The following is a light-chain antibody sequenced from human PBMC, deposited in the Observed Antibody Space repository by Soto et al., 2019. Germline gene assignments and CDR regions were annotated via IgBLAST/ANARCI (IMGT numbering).Light chain of an antibody. CDR2: AAS. J-gene: IGKJ1*01. V-gene: IGKV3-15*01. CDR3: QQYYHWPRT. Sequence: EVVVTQSPATLSVSPGERATLSCRASQSVSSNLAWYQQKPGQAPRLLIYAASTRATGIPARFSGSGSGTDFILTITSLQTEDFAVYYCQQYYHWPRTFGQGTKVEIK. CDR1: QSVSSN.